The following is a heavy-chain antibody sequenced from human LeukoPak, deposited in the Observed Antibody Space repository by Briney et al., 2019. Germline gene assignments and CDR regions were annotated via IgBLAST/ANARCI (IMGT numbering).Heavy chain of an antibody. J-gene: IGHJ3*02. CDR1: GGSISSYY. D-gene: IGHD2-8*01. Sequence: SETLSLTCTVSGGSISSYYWSWIRQPPGKGLEWIGYIYYSGSTDYNPSLKSRATISVDTSKNQFSLKLSSVTAADTAVYYCARDMLVTGAFDIWGQGTMVTVSS. CDR2: IYYSGST. V-gene: IGHV4-59*01. CDR3: ARDMLVTGAFDI.